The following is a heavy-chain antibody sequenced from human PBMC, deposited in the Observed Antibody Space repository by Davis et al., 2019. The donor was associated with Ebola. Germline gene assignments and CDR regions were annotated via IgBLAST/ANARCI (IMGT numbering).Heavy chain of an antibody. J-gene: IGHJ4*02. D-gene: IGHD2-15*01. CDR3: ARSDCSGGSCYSDY. V-gene: IGHV5-51*01. CDR2: IYPGDSDI. Sequence: KVSCKGSGYIFTDYWIDWVRQMPGKGLEWMGIIYPGDSDIRYSPSFQGQVTISADKSITTAYLQWSSLKASDTAMYYCARSDCSGGSCYSDYWGQGTLVTVSS. CDR1: GYIFTDYW.